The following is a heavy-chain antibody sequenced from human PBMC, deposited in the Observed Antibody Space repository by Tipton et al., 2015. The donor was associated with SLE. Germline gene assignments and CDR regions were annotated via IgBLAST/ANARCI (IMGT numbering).Heavy chain of an antibody. CDR3: AGELLPSYGMDV. CDR2: ISRSGGTI. CDR1: AFTFSSYE. V-gene: IGHV3-48*03. Sequence: SLRLSCAASAFTFSSYEMNWVRQAPGKGLEWISYISRSGGTIYYADSVKGRFTISRDNAKTSLFLQMNSLRAEDTAVYYCAGELLPSYGMDVWGQGTTVTVSS. J-gene: IGHJ6*02. D-gene: IGHD1-26*01.